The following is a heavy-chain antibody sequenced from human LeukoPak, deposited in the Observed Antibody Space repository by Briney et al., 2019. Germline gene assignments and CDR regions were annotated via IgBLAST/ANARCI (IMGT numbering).Heavy chain of an antibody. CDR3: ARLRSDSSGSDY. Sequence: PSETLSLTCTVSGGSISSYYWSWIRQPPGKGLEWIGYIYYSGSTNYNPSLKSRVTISVDTSKNQFSLKLSSVTAADTAVYYCARLRSDSSGSDYWGQGTLVTVSS. CDR2: IYYSGST. J-gene: IGHJ4*02. CDR1: GGSISSYY. V-gene: IGHV4-59*08. D-gene: IGHD3-22*01.